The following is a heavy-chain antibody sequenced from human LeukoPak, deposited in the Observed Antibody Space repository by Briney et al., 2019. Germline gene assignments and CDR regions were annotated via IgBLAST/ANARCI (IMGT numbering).Heavy chain of an antibody. V-gene: IGHV4-39*01. CDR1: GGSISSSSYY. CDR2: IYYSVTT. D-gene: IGHD4-17*01. Sequence: SETLSLTCTVSGGSISSSSYYWGWIRQPPGKGLEWIGSIYYSVTTYYNPSLKSRVTISVDTSKNQFSLKLSSVTAADTAVYYCASSLRSDDYWGQGTLVTVSS. J-gene: IGHJ4*02. CDR3: ASSLRSDDY.